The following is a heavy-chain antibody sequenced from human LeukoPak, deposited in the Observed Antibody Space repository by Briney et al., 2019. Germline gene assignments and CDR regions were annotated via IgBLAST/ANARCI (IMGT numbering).Heavy chain of an antibody. J-gene: IGHJ5*02. CDR2: IFDNGST. D-gene: IGHD2-21*02. CDR3: ARVLRGVVTSNWFDA. V-gene: IGHV4-59*11. CDR1: GGSISGHY. Sequence: SETLSLTCTVSGGSISGHYWTWIRQPPGKGLEWIGDIFDNGSTNLNSSLQSRVTMSLDTSKNQFSLNLSSVTGADTTVYYCARVLRGVVTSNWFDAWGQGALVTVSS.